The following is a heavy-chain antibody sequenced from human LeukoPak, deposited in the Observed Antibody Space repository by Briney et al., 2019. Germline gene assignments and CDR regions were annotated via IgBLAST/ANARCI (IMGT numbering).Heavy chain of an antibody. J-gene: IGHJ6*03. CDR3: ARDGEMATIAYYYYYMDV. Sequence: GGSLRHSCAASGFTFDDYGMSWVRQAPGKGLEWVSGINWNGGSTGYADSVKGRFTISRDNAKNSLYLQMNSLRAEDTALYYCARDGEMATIAYYYYYMDVWGKGTTVTVSS. D-gene: IGHD5-24*01. V-gene: IGHV3-20*04. CDR2: INWNGGST. CDR1: GFTFDDYG.